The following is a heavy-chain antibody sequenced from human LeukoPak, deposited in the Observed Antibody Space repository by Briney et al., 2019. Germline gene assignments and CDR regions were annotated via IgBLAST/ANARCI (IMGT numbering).Heavy chain of an antibody. Sequence: SVNVSCKASGGTFSSYAISWVRQAPGQGLEWMGGIIPIFGTANYAQKFQGRVTITTDESTSTAYMELSSLRSEDTAVYYCATHPPTVVKMDVWGKGTTVTVSS. CDR3: ATHPPTVVKMDV. D-gene: IGHD4-23*01. J-gene: IGHJ6*04. V-gene: IGHV1-69*05. CDR2: IIPIFGTA. CDR1: GGTFSSYA.